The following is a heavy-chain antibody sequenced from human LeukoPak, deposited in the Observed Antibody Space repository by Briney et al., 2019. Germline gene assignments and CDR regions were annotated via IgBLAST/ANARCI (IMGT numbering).Heavy chain of an antibody. CDR1: GFTFSSYW. J-gene: IGHJ3*02. Sequence: GGSLRLSCAASGFTFSSYWMHWVRQAPGKGLVWVARIKYDGSSTSYADSVKGRFTISRDNAKNTLYLQMNSLRAEDTAMYYCTNLYAGAFDIWGQGTMVTVSS. D-gene: IGHD2-8*01. CDR3: TNLYAGAFDI. V-gene: IGHV3-74*01. CDR2: IKYDGSST.